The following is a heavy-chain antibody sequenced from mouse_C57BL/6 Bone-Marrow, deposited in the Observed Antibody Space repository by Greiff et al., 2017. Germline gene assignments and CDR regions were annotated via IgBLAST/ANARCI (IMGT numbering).Heavy chain of an antibody. J-gene: IGHJ2*01. Sequence: DVQLVESGGDLVKPGGSLTLSCSSSGFTFLLSFMSWFRHTPDQMLEWVATLSSGGSYTYYPDRVKVRFTISRDTAKNTLYLQMSSLKSEDTAMYYCARLTLDYWGQGTTLTVSS. CDR2: LSSGGSYT. CDR1: GFTFLLSF. CDR3: ARLTLDY. D-gene: IGHD4-1*01. V-gene: IGHV5-6*01.